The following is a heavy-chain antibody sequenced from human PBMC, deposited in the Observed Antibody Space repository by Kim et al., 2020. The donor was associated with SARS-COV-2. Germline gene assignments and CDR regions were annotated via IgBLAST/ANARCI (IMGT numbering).Heavy chain of an antibody. Sequence: SETLSLTCAVYGGSFSGYYWSWIRQPPGKGLEWIGEINHSGSTNYNPSLKSRVTISVDTSKNQFPLKLSSVTAADTAVYYCARGCLIAVARTLFPYYYS. J-gene: IGHJ6*03. CDR3: ARGCLIAVARTLFPYYYS. V-gene: IGHV4-34*01. CDR2: INHSGST. CDR1: GGSFSGYY. D-gene: IGHD6-19*01.